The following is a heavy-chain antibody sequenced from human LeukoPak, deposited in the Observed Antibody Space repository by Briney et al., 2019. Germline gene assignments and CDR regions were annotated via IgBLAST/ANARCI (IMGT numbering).Heavy chain of an antibody. D-gene: IGHD6-19*01. V-gene: IGHV4-59*01. Sequence: SETLSLTCTVSGGSISSYYWGWIRQPPGKGLEWIGYIYYSGSTNYNPSLKSRVTISVDTSKNQFSLKLSSVTAADTAVYYCARGLKGQWLGYFDYWGQGTLVTVSS. CDR2: IYYSGST. J-gene: IGHJ4*02. CDR1: GGSISSYY. CDR3: ARGLKGQWLGYFDY.